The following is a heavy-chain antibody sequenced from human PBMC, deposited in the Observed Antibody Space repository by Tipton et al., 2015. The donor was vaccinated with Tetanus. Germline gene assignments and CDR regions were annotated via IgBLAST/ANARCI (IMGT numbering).Heavy chain of an antibody. J-gene: IGHJ5*02. CDR3: ARGMSFDP. CDR1: GFTFNTYW. CDR2: IKYXESEK. V-gene: IGHV3-7*01. Sequence: SLRLSCAASGFTFNTYWMSWARQAPGKGLEWVANIKYXESEKYXVDSVKGRFTISRDNAKNSLYLQMNSLRVDDTAVYYCARGMSFDPWGQGTLVTVSS.